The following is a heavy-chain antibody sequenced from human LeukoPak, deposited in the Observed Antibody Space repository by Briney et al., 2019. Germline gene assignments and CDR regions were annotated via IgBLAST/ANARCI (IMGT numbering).Heavy chain of an antibody. CDR1: GFTFSSYG. J-gene: IGHJ4*02. Sequence: GGSLRLSCAASGFTFSSYGMHWVRQAPGKGLEWVAVIWYDGSNKYYADSVKGRFTISRDNSKNTLYLQMNSLRAEDTAVYYCARGVGSYSNPDYWGQGTLVTVSS. V-gene: IGHV3-33*01. D-gene: IGHD1-26*01. CDR3: ARGVGSYSNPDY. CDR2: IWYDGSNK.